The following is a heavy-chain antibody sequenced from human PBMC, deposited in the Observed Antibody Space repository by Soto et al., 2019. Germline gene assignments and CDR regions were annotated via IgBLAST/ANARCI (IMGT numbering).Heavy chain of an antibody. Sequence: SRKIACQGSANSFTSYRIGWVRQMPGKSLESMGISYPGDSDTRYSPSFQGQVTLSADKSISTAYPQWMSLRASDTALYSWARLARGVPAAHGIPRYFVYWGQGALVTVSS. D-gene: IGHD2-2*01. J-gene: IGHJ4*02. CDR3: ARLARGVPAAHGIPRYFVY. CDR2: SYPGDSDT. V-gene: IGHV5-51*01. CDR1: ANSFTSYR.